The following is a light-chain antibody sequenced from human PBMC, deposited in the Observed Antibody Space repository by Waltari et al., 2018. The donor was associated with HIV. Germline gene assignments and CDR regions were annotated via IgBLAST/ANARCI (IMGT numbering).Light chain of an antibody. CDR2: KTS. V-gene: IGKV1-5*03. CDR1: QIINNW. Sequence: DVQMTQSPSTLSASVGDRVDITCRASQIINNWLAWYQQRPGRPPKLLIYKTSNLESGVPVRFIGSGSGAEFTLTIDGLQPDDFATYFCQQYNSHSYTFGQGTRLDI. J-gene: IGKJ2*01. CDR3: QQYNSHSYT.